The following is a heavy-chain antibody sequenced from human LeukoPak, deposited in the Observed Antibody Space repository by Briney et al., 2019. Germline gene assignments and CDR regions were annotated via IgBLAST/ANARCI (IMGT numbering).Heavy chain of an antibody. CDR2: ISGSGGST. D-gene: IGHD3-22*01. J-gene: IGHJ4*02. Sequence: GGSLRLSCAASGFTFSSYGMSWVRQAPGKGLEWVSAISGSGGSTYYADSVKGRFTISRDNSKNTLYLQMNSLRAEDTAVYYCAKEGTYYDSSGYYPDWGQGTLVTVSS. CDR1: GFTFSSYG. V-gene: IGHV3-23*01. CDR3: AKEGTYYDSSGYYPD.